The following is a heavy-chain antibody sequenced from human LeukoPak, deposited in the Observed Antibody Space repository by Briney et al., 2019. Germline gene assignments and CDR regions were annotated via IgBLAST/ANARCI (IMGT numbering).Heavy chain of an antibody. CDR2: IKQDGSEK. Sequence: GGSLRLSCAASGFTFSSYWMSWVRQAPGKGLEWVANIKQDGSEKYYVDSVKGRFTISRDNAKNSLYLQMNSLRAEDTAVYYCARDSRVGYYYYYMDVWGKGTTVTISS. V-gene: IGHV3-7*01. CDR1: GFTFSSYW. J-gene: IGHJ6*03. D-gene: IGHD1-26*01. CDR3: ARDSRVGYYYYYMDV.